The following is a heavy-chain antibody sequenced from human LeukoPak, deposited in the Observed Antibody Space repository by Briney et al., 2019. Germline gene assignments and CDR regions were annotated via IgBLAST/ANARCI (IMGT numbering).Heavy chain of an antibody. V-gene: IGHV1-18*01. J-gene: IGHJ3*02. CDR2: ISAYNGNT. CDR3: ARALGSVVVMGMDAFDI. Sequence: WASVKVSCKASGYTFTSYGISWVRQAPGQGLEWMGWISAYNGNTNYAQKLQGRVTMTTDTSTSTAYMELRSLRSDDTAVYYCARALGSVVVMGMDAFDIWGQGTMVTVSS. D-gene: IGHD3-22*01. CDR1: GYTFTSYG.